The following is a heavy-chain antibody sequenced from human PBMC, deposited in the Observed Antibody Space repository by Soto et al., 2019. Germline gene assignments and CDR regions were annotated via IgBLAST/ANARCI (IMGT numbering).Heavy chain of an antibody. J-gene: IGHJ4*02. Sequence: ASVKVSCKASGGTFSSYAISGVRQAPGQGLEWMGGIIPIFGTANYAQKFQGRVTITADESTSTAYMELSSLRSEDTAVYYCARSLDYGDYGSPLEYWGQGTLVTVSS. D-gene: IGHD4-17*01. CDR2: IIPIFGTA. V-gene: IGHV1-69*13. CDR1: GGTFSSYA. CDR3: ARSLDYGDYGSPLEY.